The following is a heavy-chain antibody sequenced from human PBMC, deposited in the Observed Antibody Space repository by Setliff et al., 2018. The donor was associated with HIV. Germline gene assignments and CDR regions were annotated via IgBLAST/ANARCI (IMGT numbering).Heavy chain of an antibody. CDR2: ISSSSSTI. D-gene: IGHD1-26*01. V-gene: IGHV3-48*01. Sequence: PGGSLRLSCAASGFTFSSYSMNWVRQAPGKGLEWVSYISSSSSTIYYADSVKGRFTISRDNAKNLLYLQMNSLRAEDTAVYYCAKDHGGSVDCWGQGTLVTVSS. CDR1: GFTFSSYS. CDR3: AKDHGGSVDC. J-gene: IGHJ4*02.